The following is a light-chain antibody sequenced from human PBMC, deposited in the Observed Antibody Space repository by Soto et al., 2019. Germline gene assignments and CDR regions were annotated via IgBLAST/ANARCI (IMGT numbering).Light chain of an antibody. CDR1: QSVSTNS. V-gene: IGKV3-20*01. CDR3: QQYGSSVLT. Sequence: EIVLTQSPGTLSLSPGERATLSCRASQSVSTNSLAWYQQKPGQAPRPLIYAASSRATGTPDRFSGSGSGTDFTLIISRLEPEDFAVYYCQQYGSSVLTFGGGTKWIS. CDR2: AAS. J-gene: IGKJ4*01.